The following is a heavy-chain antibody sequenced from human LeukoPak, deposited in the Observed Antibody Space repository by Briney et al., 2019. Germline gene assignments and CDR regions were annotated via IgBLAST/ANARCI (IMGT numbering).Heavy chain of an antibody. Sequence: PSETLSLTCTVSGGSISSGDYYWSWLRQPPGKGLEWIAYIYYSGSTYYNPSLKSRLTVSVDTSKNQFSLKLSSVTAADTAVYYCAGCDDYGDYAGWFDPWGQGTLVTVSS. CDR2: IYYSGST. CDR1: GGSISSGDYY. D-gene: IGHD4-17*01. CDR3: AGCDDYGDYAGWFDP. V-gene: IGHV4-30-4*08. J-gene: IGHJ5*02.